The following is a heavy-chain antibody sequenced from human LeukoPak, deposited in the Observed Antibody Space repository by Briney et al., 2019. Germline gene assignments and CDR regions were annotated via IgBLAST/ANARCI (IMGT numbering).Heavy chain of an antibody. V-gene: IGHV3-30*04. J-gene: IGHJ4*02. CDR2: SSNHGSDE. D-gene: IGHD3-22*01. Sequence: LSGGSLRLSCAASGFTFTSLPLHWVRRAPGKGLEWVAVSSNHGSDEYYADSVKGRFTVSSDNSKKTVYLQMDSLRAEDTAVYYCAMDYYDTNGYSRGWDYWGQGTLVTVSS. CDR3: AMDYYDTNGYSRGWDY. CDR1: GFTFTSLP.